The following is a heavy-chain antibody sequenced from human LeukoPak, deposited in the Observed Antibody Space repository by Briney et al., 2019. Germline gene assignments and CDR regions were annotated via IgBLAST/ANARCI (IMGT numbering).Heavy chain of an antibody. D-gene: IGHD3-22*01. CDR3: ARGIVVRRDGRASWFDP. V-gene: IGHV1-2*02. CDR2: INPNSGGT. CDR1: GYTFTGYY. J-gene: IGHJ5*02. Sequence: GASVKVSCKASGYTFTGYYMHWVRQAPGQGLEWMGWINPNSGGTNYAQKFQGRVTMTRDTSISTAYMELSRLRSDDTAVYYCARGIVVRRDGRASWFDPWGQGTLVTVSS.